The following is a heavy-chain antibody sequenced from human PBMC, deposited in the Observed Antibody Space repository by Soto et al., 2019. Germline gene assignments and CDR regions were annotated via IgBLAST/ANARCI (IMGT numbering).Heavy chain of an antibody. J-gene: IGHJ5*02. D-gene: IGHD6-19*01. CDR2: IYQSGVT. Sequence: SETLSLTCNMSGDSYSSSTYSWSWIRQPPGKALQWIGFIYQSGVTSYNPSLASRVSISLDRSNNQCSLKLKSVTAADTAVYFCAGMPYTSGLRFDPWGQGTLVTVYS. CDR1: GDSYSSSTYS. CDR3: AGMPYTSGLRFDP. V-gene: IGHV4-30-2*01.